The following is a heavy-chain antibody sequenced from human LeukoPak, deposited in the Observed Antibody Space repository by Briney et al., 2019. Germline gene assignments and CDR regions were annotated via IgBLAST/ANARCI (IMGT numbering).Heavy chain of an antibody. J-gene: IGHJ4*02. Sequence: AGGSLRLSCAASGFTFSSYAMSWVRQAPGKGLEWVSAISGSGGSTYYADSVKGRFTISRDNSKNTLYLQMNSLRAEDTAVYYCAKDFPLYYGSGSQPWYDYWGQGTLVTVSS. D-gene: IGHD3-10*01. V-gene: IGHV3-23*01. CDR2: ISGSGGST. CDR1: GFTFSSYA. CDR3: AKDFPLYYGSGSQPWYDY.